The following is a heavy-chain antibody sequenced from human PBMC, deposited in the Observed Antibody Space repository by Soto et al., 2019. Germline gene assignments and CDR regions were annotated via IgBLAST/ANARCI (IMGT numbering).Heavy chain of an antibody. J-gene: IGHJ5*02. D-gene: IGHD3-22*01. V-gene: IGHV1-69*12. Sequence: QVQLVQSGAEVKKAGSSVKVACKDSGGTFSIYAISWVRQAPGQGLEWMGGIIPIFGTAHYGQKFQGRGTITADESTSQAYIELISLGSEDTAVYSCARQPGYYHSSGYRNWFDPWGQRTLVTVSS. CDR3: ARQPGYYHSSGYRNWFDP. CDR1: GGTFSIYA. CDR2: IIPIFGTA.